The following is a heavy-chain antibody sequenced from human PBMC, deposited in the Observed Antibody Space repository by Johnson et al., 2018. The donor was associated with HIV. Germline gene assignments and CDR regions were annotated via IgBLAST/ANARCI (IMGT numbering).Heavy chain of an antibody. CDR1: GFTVSSNY. J-gene: IGHJ3*01. CDR2: IYSGGST. D-gene: IGHD1-26*01. V-gene: IGHV3-53*01. CDR3: ARDLVVGDHSAPLTHAFDV. Sequence: VQLVESGGGLIQPGGSLRLSCAASGFTVSSNYMSWVRQAPGKGLEWVSVIYSGGSTYYADSVKGRFTISRDNSKNTLYRQMNSLRVEDTAVYYCARDLVVGDHSAPLTHAFDVWGQGTMVTVSS.